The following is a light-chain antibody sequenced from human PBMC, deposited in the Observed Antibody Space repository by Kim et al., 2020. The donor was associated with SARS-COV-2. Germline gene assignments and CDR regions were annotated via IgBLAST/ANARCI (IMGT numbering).Light chain of an antibody. J-gene: IGLJ2*01. CDR3: SSYTSSGTQVV. Sequence: QSVVTQPASVSGSPGQSITISCTGTSSDVGGYNYVSWYQQHPGKAPKLMIYDVDKRPSGVSDRFSGSKSGDTASLTISGLQAEDETDYYCSSYTSSGTQVVFGGGTQLTVL. CDR1: SSDVGGYNY. CDR2: DVD. V-gene: IGLV2-14*03.